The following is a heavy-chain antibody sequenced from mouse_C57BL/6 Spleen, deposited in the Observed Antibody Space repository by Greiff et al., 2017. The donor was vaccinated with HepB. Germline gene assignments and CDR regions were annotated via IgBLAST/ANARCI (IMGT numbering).Heavy chain of an antibody. CDR2: IRNKANGYTT. CDR3: ARSSNGYFDV. J-gene: IGHJ1*03. Sequence: EVKLMESGGGLVQPGGSLSLSCAASGFTFTDYYMSWVRQPPGKALEWLGFIRNKANGYTTEYSASVKGRFTISRDNSQSILYLQMNALRAEDSATYYCARSSNGYFDVWGTGTTVTVSS. CDR1: GFTFTDYY. V-gene: IGHV7-3*01. D-gene: IGHD2-1*01.